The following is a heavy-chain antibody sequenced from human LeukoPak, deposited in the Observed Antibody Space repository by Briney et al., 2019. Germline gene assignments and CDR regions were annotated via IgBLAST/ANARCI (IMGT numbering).Heavy chain of an antibody. D-gene: IGHD2-15*01. J-gene: IGHJ4*02. CDR1: GSTFSSYA. CDR2: ISGSGGST. V-gene: IGHV3-23*01. CDR3: AKLEGCSGGSCYGYYFDY. Sequence: QPGGSLRLSCAASGSTFSSYAMSWVRQAPGKGLEWVSAISGSGGSTYYADSVKGRFIISRDNSKNTLYLQMNSLRAEDTAVYYCAKLEGCSGGSCYGYYFDYWGQGTLVTVSS.